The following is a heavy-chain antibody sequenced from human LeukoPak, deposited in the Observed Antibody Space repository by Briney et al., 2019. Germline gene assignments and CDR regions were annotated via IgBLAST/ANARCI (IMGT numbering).Heavy chain of an antibody. Sequence: ASVKVSCKPSGYAFTSFGISWLRHAPGQGLEWMGWISAYNGNTNYAQKLQGRVTMTTDTSTSTAYMELRSLRSDDTAVYYCARDDYGDYDWGQGTLVTVSS. D-gene: IGHD4-17*01. CDR1: GYAFTSFG. J-gene: IGHJ4*02. CDR2: ISAYNGNT. V-gene: IGHV1-18*01. CDR3: ARDDYGDYD.